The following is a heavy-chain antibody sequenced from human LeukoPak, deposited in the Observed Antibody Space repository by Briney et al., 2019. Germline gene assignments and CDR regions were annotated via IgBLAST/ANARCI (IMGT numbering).Heavy chain of an antibody. D-gene: IGHD6-6*01. V-gene: IGHV1-2*02. Sequence: ASVKVSCKASGYTFTGYHMHWVRQAPGQGLEWMGWINPNSGSTNYAQKLQGRVTMTTDTSISTAYMELSRLTSDDTAVYYCARGWGPGSSSDFAYWGQGTLVTVSS. J-gene: IGHJ4*02. CDR1: GYTFTGYH. CDR2: INPNSGST. CDR3: ARGWGPGSSSDFAY.